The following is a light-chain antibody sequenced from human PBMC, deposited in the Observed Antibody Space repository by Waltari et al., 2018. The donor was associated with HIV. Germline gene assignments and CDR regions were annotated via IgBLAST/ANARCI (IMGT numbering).Light chain of an antibody. CDR3: QQYNNWPYT. CDR2: GAS. V-gene: IGKV3-15*01. J-gene: IGKJ2*01. CDR1: QGVSSN. Sequence: EIVMTQSPATLSVSPGERATLSCSASQGVSSNLAWYQQKPGQAPRLLIYGASTRATGIPARFSGSGSGTEFTLTISSLQSEDFAVYYCQQYNNWPYTFGQGTKLEIK.